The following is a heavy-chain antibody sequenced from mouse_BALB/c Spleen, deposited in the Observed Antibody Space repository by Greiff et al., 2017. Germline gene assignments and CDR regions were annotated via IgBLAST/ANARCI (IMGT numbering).Heavy chain of an antibody. CDR1: GYTFTSYW. CDR2: IDPSDSET. V-gene: IGHV1-69*02. Sequence: VQLQQPGAELVKPGAPVKLSCKASGYTFTSYWMNWVKQRPGRGLEWIGRIDPSDSETHYNQKFKDKATLTVDKSSSTAYIQLSSLTSEDSAVYYCARSGYGSKAMDYWGQGTSVTVSS. J-gene: IGHJ4*01. D-gene: IGHD1-1*01. CDR3: ARSGYGSKAMDY.